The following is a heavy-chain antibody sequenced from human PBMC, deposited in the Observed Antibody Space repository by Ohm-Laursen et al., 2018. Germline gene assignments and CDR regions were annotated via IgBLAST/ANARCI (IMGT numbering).Heavy chain of an antibody. CDR1: GFTFNIHA. J-gene: IGHJ3*02. D-gene: IGHD4-23*01. V-gene: IGHV3-23*01. Sequence: SLRLSCSASGFTFNIHAMSWVRQAPGKGLEWVSTIGGSTGTYYAASVKGRFTISRDDSKNTLYLQMNSLRDEDTAIYHCAKDHVSGNGIFDAFDSWGQGTMVTVAS. CDR2: IGGSTGT. CDR3: AKDHVSGNGIFDAFDS.